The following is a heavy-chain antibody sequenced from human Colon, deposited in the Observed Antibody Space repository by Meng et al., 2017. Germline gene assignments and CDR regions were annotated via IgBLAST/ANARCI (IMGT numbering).Heavy chain of an antibody. V-gene: IGHV4-34*01. CDR1: GGSISSYY. J-gene: IGHJ6*02. Sequence: SETLSLTCAVYGGSISSYYWSWIRQPPGKGLEWIGEINHSGSTNYNPSLKSRVTISVDTSKNQFSLKLSSVTAADTAGYYCATLTGSLLDYDGMDVWGQGTTVTVSS. CDR2: INHSGST. D-gene: IGHD1-14*01. CDR3: ATLTGSLLDYDGMDV.